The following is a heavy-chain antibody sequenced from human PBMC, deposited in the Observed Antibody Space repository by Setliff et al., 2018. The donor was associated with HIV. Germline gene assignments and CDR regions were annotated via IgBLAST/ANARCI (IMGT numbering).Heavy chain of an antibody. CDR2: ILDKANNYAT. J-gene: IGHJ4*02. D-gene: IGHD3-3*01. V-gene: IGHV3-73*01. CDR3: ANSESEWTSFDY. Sequence: GGSLRLSCAASGFTFSGSAMHWVRQASGKGLEWVGRILDKANNYATAYAASLEGRFTISRDDSKNTAYLQMSSLKTEDTAVYYCANSESEWTSFDYWGQGTLVT. CDR1: GFTFSGSA.